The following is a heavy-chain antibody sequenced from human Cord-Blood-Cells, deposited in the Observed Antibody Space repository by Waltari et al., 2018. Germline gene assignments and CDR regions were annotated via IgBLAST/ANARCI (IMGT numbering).Heavy chain of an antibody. CDR1: GSTLTSYE. D-gene: IGHD2-21*02. CDR3: ARGSTAFDAFDI. J-gene: IGHJ3*02. Sequence: QVQLVQSGAAVKKPGASVKVSCKASGSTLTSYEINWARQGTGQGLEGMGWMNPNSGNTGYAQKFQGRVTITRNTSISTAYMELSSLRSEDTAVYYCARGSTAFDAFDIWGQGTMVTVSS. CDR2: MNPNSGNT. V-gene: IGHV1-8*03.